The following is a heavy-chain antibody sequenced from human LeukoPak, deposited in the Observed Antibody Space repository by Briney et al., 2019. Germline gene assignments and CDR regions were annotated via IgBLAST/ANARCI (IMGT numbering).Heavy chain of an antibody. Sequence: GASVKVSCKASGGTFSSYAISWVRQAPGQGLEWMGRIIPILGIANYAQKFQGRVTITADKSTSTAYMELSSLRSEDTAVYYCARDLTGYRYYYYGMGVWGQGTTVTVSS. CDR3: ARDLTGYRYYYYGMGV. V-gene: IGHV1-69*04. CDR1: GGTFSSYA. J-gene: IGHJ6*02. CDR2: IIPILGIA. D-gene: IGHD3-9*01.